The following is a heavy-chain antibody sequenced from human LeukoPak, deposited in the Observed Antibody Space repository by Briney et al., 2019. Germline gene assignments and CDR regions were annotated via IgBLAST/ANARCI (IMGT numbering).Heavy chain of an antibody. D-gene: IGHD4-17*01. J-gene: IGHJ4*02. Sequence: GGSLRLSCAASGFTFTSVWMHWFRQAPGKGLVWVSHISTDGAITGYADSGKGRFTISRDNAKNTLYLQMNSLRAEDTAVYYCARDRTTVTLFDYWGQGALVTVSS. CDR3: ARDRTTVTLFDY. V-gene: IGHV3-74*01. CDR2: ISTDGAIT. CDR1: GFTFTSVW.